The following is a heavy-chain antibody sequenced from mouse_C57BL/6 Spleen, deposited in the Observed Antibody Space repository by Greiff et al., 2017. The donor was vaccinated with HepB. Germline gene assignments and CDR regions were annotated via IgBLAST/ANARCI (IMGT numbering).Heavy chain of an antibody. V-gene: IGHV1-19*01. CDR2: INPYNGGT. Sequence: EVKLVESGPVLVKPGASVKMSCKASGYTFTDYYMNWVKQSHGKSLEWIGVINPYNGGTSYNQKFKGKATLTVDKSSSTAYMELNSLTSEDSAVYYCARDGSSLYYFDYWGQGTTLTVSS. D-gene: IGHD1-1*01. J-gene: IGHJ2*01. CDR3: ARDGSSLYYFDY. CDR1: GYTFTDYY.